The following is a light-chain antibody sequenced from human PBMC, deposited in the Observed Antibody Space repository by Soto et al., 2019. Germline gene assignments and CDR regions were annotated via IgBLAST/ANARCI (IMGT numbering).Light chain of an antibody. Sequence: DIVLTQSPGTPSLSPGERATLSCRASQSVSGSYLAWYQQKPGQAPRLLIYGASSRATGIPDRFSGDGSGTDFTLTISRLEPEDFVVYYCQHYGTSPTWTFGQGTKVEVK. J-gene: IGKJ1*01. V-gene: IGKV3-20*01. CDR1: QSVSGSY. CDR3: QHYGTSPTWT. CDR2: GAS.